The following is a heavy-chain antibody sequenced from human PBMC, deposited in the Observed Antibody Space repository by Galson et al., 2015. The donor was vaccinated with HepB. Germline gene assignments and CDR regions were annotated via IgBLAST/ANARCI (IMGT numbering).Heavy chain of an antibody. V-gene: IGHV5-51*03. CDR1: AYRTSNYW. Sequence: QSGAEVKKPGESLKISCKASAYRTSNYWLGWMRQVPGRGLEWMAFIHLTDLGTRYSPSFQGQVTISADRSFNAAYLQWSSLKASDTAMYYCAIGEHGASYYDYCGQGTLVTVSS. CDR2: IHLTDLGT. CDR3: AIGEHGASYYDY. D-gene: IGHD4/OR15-4a*01. J-gene: IGHJ4*02.